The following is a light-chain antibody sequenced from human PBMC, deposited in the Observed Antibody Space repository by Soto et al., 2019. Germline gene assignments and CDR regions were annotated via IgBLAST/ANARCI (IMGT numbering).Light chain of an antibody. CDR2: TNN. J-gene: IGLJ2*01. V-gene: IGLV1-47*02. CDR3: AAWDDRLSGPV. Sequence: QSVLTQPPSASGTPGQRVTISCSGSSSNIGSNYIYWYQQIPGTAPTIVIYTNNQRPSGVPDRFSGSKSGTSASLAISGLRSEDEAVYYCAAWDDRLSGPVFGGGTKGTVL. CDR1: SSNIGSNY.